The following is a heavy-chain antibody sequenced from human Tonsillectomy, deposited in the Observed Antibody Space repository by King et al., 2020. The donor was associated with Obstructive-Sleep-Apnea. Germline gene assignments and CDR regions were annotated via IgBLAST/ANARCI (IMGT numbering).Heavy chain of an antibody. CDR3: AESIAAAGTGWFDP. V-gene: IGHV4-4*02. CDR1: GGFISIRNW. D-gene: IGHD6-13*01. CDR2: IYNSART. Sequence: VQLQESVPGLVKPSGTLSLTCAVSGGFISIRNWWSLVRHPPGKGLEWIGEIYNSARTTYTPSLKSLVTISVYKSKNQFSLKLSSVTAADTAVYYCAESIAAAGTGWFDPWGQGTLVTVSS. J-gene: IGHJ5*02.